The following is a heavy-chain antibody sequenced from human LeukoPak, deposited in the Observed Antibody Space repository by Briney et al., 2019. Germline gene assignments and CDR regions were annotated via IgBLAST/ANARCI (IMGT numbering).Heavy chain of an antibody. J-gene: IGHJ4*02. CDR2: INHSGST. CDR3: ARVRDGSGSYRRPIDS. Sequence: SETLSLTCVVYGGSFSGYYWSWIHQAPGKGLEWIGEINHSGSTNYNPSLKSRVTISVDTSKNQFSLKLISVTAADTAVYYCARVRDGSGSYRRPIDSWGQGTLVTVSS. CDR1: GGSFSGYY. V-gene: IGHV4-34*01. D-gene: IGHD3-10*01.